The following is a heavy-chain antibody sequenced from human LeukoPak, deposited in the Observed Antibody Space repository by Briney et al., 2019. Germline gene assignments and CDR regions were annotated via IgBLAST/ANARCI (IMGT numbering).Heavy chain of an antibody. D-gene: IGHD2-15*01. CDR1: GFTFSRYG. V-gene: IGHV3-33*01. Sequence: GGSLRLSCAASGFTFSRYGMHWVRQAPGKGLEWVAVIWYDGSNKDYADSVKGRFAISRDNSKNTLYLQMNSLRAEDTAVYYCATGVVVAATCFDYWGQGTLVTVSS. CDR2: IWYDGSNK. CDR3: ATGVVVAATCFDY. J-gene: IGHJ4*02.